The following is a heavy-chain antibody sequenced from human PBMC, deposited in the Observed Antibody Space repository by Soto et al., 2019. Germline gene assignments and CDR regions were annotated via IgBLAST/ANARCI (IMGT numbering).Heavy chain of an antibody. Sequence: QVQLVQSGAEVKKPGASVKVSCKASGYTFTSYYMHWVRQAPGQGLEWMGIINPSGGGTSYAQKFQGRVTMTSDTSTSTVYMELSSLRSEDTAVYFCTRARCGSVSCYQVDYWGQGTLVTVSS. CDR2: INPSGGGT. CDR1: GYTFTSYY. CDR3: TRARCGSVSCYQVDY. J-gene: IGHJ4*02. V-gene: IGHV1-46*03. D-gene: IGHD2-15*01.